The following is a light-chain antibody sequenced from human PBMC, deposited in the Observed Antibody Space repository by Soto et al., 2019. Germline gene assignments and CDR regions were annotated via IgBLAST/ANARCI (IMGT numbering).Light chain of an antibody. V-gene: IGKV3-20*01. CDR2: GTS. CDR1: ESVSSSY. Sequence: EIVLTQSPGTLSLSPGERATLSCRASESVSSSYLAWYQQKPGQAPRLLIYGTSSRATAIPDRFSGSGSGTDFTLTISRLEPEDFAVYYCQQYCSSSCTFGKVTKVEIK. J-gene: IGKJ1*01. CDR3: QQYCSSSCT.